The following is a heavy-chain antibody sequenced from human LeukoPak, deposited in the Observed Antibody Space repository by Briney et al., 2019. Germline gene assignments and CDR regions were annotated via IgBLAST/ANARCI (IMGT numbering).Heavy chain of an antibody. CDR1: GGSFSGYY. CDR2: IYTSGST. V-gene: IGHV4-59*10. Sequence: SETLSLTCAVYGGSFSGYYWSWIRQPAGKGLEWIGRIYTSGSTNYNPSLKSRVTISVDTSKNQFSLKLSSVTAADTAVYYCARVDRYYYYMDVWGKGTTVTISS. CDR3: ARVDRYYYYMDV. J-gene: IGHJ6*03.